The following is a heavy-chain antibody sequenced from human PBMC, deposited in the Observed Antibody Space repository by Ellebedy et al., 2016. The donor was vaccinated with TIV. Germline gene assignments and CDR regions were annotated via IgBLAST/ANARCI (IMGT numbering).Heavy chain of an antibody. J-gene: IGHJ6*02. Sequence: SQTLSLTXXVYGGSFRGYYWSWIRQPPGKGLEWIGEINHSGSTNYNPSLKSRVTLSVDTSKNQFSLKLSSVTAADTSVYYCARYPRRYYDSSGYYHGYYYYGMDVWGQGTTVTVSS. CDR3: ARYPRRYYDSSGYYHGYYYYGMDV. CDR2: INHSGST. V-gene: IGHV4-34*01. D-gene: IGHD3-22*01. CDR1: GGSFRGYY.